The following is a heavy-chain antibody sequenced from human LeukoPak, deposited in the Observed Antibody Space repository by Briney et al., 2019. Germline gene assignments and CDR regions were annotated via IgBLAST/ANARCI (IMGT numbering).Heavy chain of an antibody. CDR2: INPSGGST. CDR3: ARDFDGWLQLRGIDY. Sequence: GASVKVSCKASGYTFTSYYMHWVRQAPGQGLEWMGIINPSGGSTSYAQKFQGRVTMTRDTSTSTVYMELSSLRSEDTAVYYCARDFDGWLQLRGIDYWGQGTLVTVSS. D-gene: IGHD5-24*01. J-gene: IGHJ4*02. CDR1: GYTFTSYY. V-gene: IGHV1-46*01.